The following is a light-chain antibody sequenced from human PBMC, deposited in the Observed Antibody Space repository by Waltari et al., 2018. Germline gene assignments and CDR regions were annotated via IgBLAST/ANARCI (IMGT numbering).Light chain of an antibody. J-gene: IGLJ2*01. V-gene: IGLV1-44*01. CDR1: GSNIGSNT. CDR3: AAWDDSLNGVV. Sequence: QSVLTQPPSASGTPGQRVTISCSGSGSNIGSNTVNWSQQLPGTAPKLLIYSNNQRPSGVPDRFSGSKSGTSASLAISGLQSEDEADYYCAAWDDSLNGVVFGGGTKLTVL. CDR2: SNN.